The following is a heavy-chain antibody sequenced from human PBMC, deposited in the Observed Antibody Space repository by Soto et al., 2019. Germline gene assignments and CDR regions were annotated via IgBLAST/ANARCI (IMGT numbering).Heavy chain of an antibody. D-gene: IGHD3-22*01. V-gene: IGHV4-39*01. CDR3: ARHYYDSPFDP. CDR2: IYYSGST. Sequence: LSLTCTVSGGSISSSSYYWGWIRQPPGKGLEWIGSIYYSGSTYYNPSLKSRVTISVDTSKNQFSLKLSSVTAADTAVYYCARHYYDSPFDPWGQGTLVTVSS. J-gene: IGHJ5*02. CDR1: GGSISSSSYY.